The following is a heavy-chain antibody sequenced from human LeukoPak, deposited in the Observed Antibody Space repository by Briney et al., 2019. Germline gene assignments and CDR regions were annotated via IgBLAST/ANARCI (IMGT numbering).Heavy chain of an antibody. CDR2: IYTSGST. J-gene: IGHJ4*02. CDR3: ARAYSSSWYYFDY. Sequence: ETLSLTCAVSSYSISSNNWWGWIRQPPGKGLEWIGRIYTSGSTNYNPSLKSRVTMSVDTSKNQFSLELISVTAADTAVYYCARAYSSSWYYFDYWGQGTLVTVSS. D-gene: IGHD6-13*01. CDR1: SYSISSNNW. V-gene: IGHV4-28*03.